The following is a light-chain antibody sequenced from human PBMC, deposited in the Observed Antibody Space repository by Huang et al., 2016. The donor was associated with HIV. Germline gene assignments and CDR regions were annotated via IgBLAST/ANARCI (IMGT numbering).Light chain of an antibody. CDR3: QQTHSTPPYT. V-gene: IGKV1-39*01. CDR2: GAS. Sequence: DIHMTQSPSSLSASVGDRVTITCRASQNINNYLNWYQQKPGKVPKLLIYGASTLQSGVPSRLSGSGSGTDFTLTISSLQSEDLATYYCQQTHSTPPYTFGQGTKVEI. J-gene: IGKJ2*01. CDR1: QNINNY.